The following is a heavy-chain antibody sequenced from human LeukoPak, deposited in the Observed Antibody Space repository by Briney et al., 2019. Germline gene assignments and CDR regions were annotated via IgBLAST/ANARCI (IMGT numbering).Heavy chain of an antibody. D-gene: IGHD3-22*01. CDR2: INPNSGGT. CDR1: GYTFTDYY. J-gene: IGHJ4*02. Sequence: ASVKVSCKASGYTFTDYYMHWVRQAPGQGLEWMGWINPNSGGTNYAQKFQGRVTMTRDTSISTAYMELSRLRSDDTAVYYCAIQMFNYYARLDYWSQGTLVTVSS. CDR3: AIQMFNYYARLDY. V-gene: IGHV1-2*02.